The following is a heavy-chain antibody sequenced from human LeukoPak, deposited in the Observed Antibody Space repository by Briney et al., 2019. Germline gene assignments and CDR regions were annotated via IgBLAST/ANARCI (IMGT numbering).Heavy chain of an antibody. V-gene: IGHV4-59*01. CDR1: GVSFSDYY. D-gene: IGHD6-13*01. J-gene: IGHJ3*02. CDR3: ARGLYSSSWPDAFDI. Sequence: SETLSLTCTVFGVSFSDYYWSWIRQPPGKGLELIGYISYSGSTNYNPSLKSRVIISADTSKNQFSLKLSSVTAADTAVYYCARGLYSSSWPDAFDIWGQGTMVTVSS. CDR2: ISYSGST.